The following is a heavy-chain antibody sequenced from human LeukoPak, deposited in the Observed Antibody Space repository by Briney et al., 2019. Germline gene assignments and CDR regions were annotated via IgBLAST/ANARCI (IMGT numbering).Heavy chain of an antibody. D-gene: IGHD3-10*01. CDR3: ARGPYYGSGSLEFDY. CDR2: IIPIFGTA. CDR1: GGTFSSYA. J-gene: IGHJ4*02. Sequence: GASVTVSCKASGGTFSSYAISWVRQAPGQGLEWMGGIIPIFGTANYAQKFQGRVTITTDESTSTAYMELSSLRSEDTAVYYCARGPYYGSGSLEFDYWGQGTLVTVSS. V-gene: IGHV1-69*05.